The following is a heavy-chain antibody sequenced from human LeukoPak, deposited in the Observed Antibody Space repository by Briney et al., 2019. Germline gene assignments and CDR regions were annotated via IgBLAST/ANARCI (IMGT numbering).Heavy chain of an antibody. Sequence: PSETLSLTCTVSGGSISSGSYYWSWIRQPAGKGLEWIGRIYTSGSTNYNPSLKSRVTISVDTSKNQFSLKLNSVTPADTAVYYCAGSIAARRGAWFDPWGQGTLVTVSS. J-gene: IGHJ5*02. CDR3: AGSIAARRGAWFDP. D-gene: IGHD6-6*01. V-gene: IGHV4-61*02. CDR2: IYTSGST. CDR1: GGSISSGSYY.